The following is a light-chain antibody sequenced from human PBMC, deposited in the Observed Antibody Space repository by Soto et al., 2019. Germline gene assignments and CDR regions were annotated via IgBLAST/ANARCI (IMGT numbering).Light chain of an antibody. V-gene: IGLV2-23*02. CDR2: DVS. CDR1: DNDIGTYNL. Sequence: QSALTQPASVSGSPGQSITISCTGTDNDIGTYNLVSWYQQCPGTAPKVIIFDVSSRPSGVSSRFSGSKSGNTASLTISALQAEDEADYYCCSHGGSRPYVFGTGTKVTV. CDR3: CSHGGSRPYV. J-gene: IGLJ1*01.